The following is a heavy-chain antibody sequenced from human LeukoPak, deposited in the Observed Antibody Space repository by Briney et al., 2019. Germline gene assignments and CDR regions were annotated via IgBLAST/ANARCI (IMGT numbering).Heavy chain of an antibody. Sequence: GGSLRLSCAASGFTFSSYGMHWVRQAPGKGLEWVAVISYDGSNKYYADSVKGRFTISRDNSKNTLYLQMNSLGAEDTAVYYCARDGGDGYSDYWGQGTLVTVSS. V-gene: IGHV3-30*03. CDR1: GFTFSSYG. CDR3: ARDGGDGYSDY. D-gene: IGHD5-24*01. J-gene: IGHJ4*02. CDR2: ISYDGSNK.